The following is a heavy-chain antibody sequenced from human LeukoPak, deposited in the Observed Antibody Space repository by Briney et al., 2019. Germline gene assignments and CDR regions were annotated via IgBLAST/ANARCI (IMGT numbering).Heavy chain of an antibody. Sequence: GGSLRLSCAASGFTFSSYWMHWVRQAPGKGLVWVSRINSDGSSTSYADSMKGRFTISRDNAKNTLYLQMNSLRAEDTAVYYCARGGDIVVVPAAMGWSGYYFDYWGQGTLVTVSS. CDR1: GFTFSSYW. J-gene: IGHJ4*02. CDR2: INSDGSST. V-gene: IGHV3-74*01. CDR3: ARGGDIVVVPAAMGWSGYYFDY. D-gene: IGHD2-2*01.